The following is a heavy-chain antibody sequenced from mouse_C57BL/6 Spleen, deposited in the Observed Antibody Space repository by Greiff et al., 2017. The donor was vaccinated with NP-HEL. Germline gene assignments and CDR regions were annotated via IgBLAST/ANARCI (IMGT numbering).Heavy chain of an antibody. D-gene: IGHD1-1*01. CDR3: TRWGALYGSRDY. Sequence: VQLQQSGAELVRPGASVTLSCKASGYTFTDYEMHWVKQTPVHGLEWIGAIDPETGGTAYNQKFKGKAILTADKSSSTAYMELRSLTSEDSAVYYCTRWGALYGSRDYWGQSTTLTVSS. J-gene: IGHJ2*01. V-gene: IGHV1-15*01. CDR2: IDPETGGT. CDR1: GYTFTDYE.